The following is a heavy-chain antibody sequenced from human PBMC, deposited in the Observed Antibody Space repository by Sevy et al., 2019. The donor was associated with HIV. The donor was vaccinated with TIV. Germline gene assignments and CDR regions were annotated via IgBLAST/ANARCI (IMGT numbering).Heavy chain of an antibody. Sequence: GGSLRLSCAASGFTFSSYSMNWVRQAPGKGLERVSYISSSSSTIYYADSVKGRFTISRDNAKNSLYLQMNSLRAEDTAVYYCARGGMVVGGAFDIWGQGTMVTVSS. CDR3: ARGGMVVGGAFDI. V-gene: IGHV3-48*01. CDR1: GFTFSSYS. D-gene: IGHD3-22*01. CDR2: ISSSSSTI. J-gene: IGHJ3*02.